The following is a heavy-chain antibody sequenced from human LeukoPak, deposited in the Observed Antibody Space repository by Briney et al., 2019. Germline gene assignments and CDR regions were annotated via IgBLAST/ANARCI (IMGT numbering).Heavy chain of an antibody. D-gene: IGHD3-10*01. CDR2: ISPNSGGT. CDR3: AREPSGSGGYDY. J-gene: IGHJ4*02. Sequence: ASVKVSCKASGFTFSGYYMHWVRQAPGQGLEWMAWISPNSGGTNYVLKFQGRVTVTRDTSISTDYMEISGLTSDDTALYYCAREPSGSGGYDYWGQGTLVTVSS. CDR1: GFTFSGYY. V-gene: IGHV1-2*02.